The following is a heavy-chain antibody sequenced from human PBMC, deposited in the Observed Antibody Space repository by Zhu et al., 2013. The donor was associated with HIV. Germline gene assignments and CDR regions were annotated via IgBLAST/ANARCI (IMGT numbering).Heavy chain of an antibody. J-gene: IGHJ3*02. CDR3: ARVRSAVAGNRIQPPEDFDI. D-gene: IGHD6-19*01. V-gene: IGHV1-69*06. Sequence: VQLVQSGAEVKKPGSSVKVSCEASGGTLSNYAISWVRQAPGQGLEWMGGIIPSLGTASYSQKFQGRVTITRDTSASTAYMELSSLRSEDTAVYYCARVRSAVAGNRIQPPEDFDIWGQGTMVTVSS. CDR2: IIPSLGTA. CDR1: GGTLSNYA.